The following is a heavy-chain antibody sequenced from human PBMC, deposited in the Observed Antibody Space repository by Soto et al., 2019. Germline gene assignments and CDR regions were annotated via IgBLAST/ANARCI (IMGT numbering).Heavy chain of an antibody. CDR2: IIPIFGTA. CDR3: ARGSITMVRVVIIHDYYYYGMDV. CDR1: GGTFSSYA. J-gene: IGHJ6*02. V-gene: IGHV1-69*01. Sequence: QVQLVQSGAEVKKPGSSVKVSCKASGGTFSSYAISWVRQAPGQGLEWMGGIIPIFGTANYAQKFQGRVTITADESTSTADMELSSLRSEDTAVYYCARGSITMVRVVIIHDYYYYGMDVWGQGTTGTVSS. D-gene: IGHD3-10*01.